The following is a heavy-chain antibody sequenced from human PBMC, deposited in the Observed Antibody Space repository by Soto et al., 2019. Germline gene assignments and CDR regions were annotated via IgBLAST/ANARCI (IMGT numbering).Heavy chain of an antibody. CDR3: SHSGSVTSFDY. Sequence: QITLKESGPTLVKPTQTLTLTCTFSGFSLSTSGVGVGWIRQPPGKALECLAVIYGDDDKRYSPSLKSRLTITKDTSKNQVVLTMTTMDPVDTATYFCSHSGSVTSFDYWGQGTLVTVSS. D-gene: IGHD4-17*01. V-gene: IGHV2-5*02. CDR1: GFSLSTSGVG. J-gene: IGHJ4*02. CDR2: IYGDDDK.